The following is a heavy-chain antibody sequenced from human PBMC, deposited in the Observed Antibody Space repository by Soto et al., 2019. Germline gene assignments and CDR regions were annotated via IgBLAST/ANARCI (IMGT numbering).Heavy chain of an antibody. Sequence: SETLSLTCTVFGGSISSGGYYWSLIRQHPGKGLEWIGYIYYSGSTYYNPSLKSRVTISVDTSKNQFSLKLSSVTAADTAVYYCARFSTADGYFHYWGQGTLVTVSS. CDR1: GGSISSGGYY. V-gene: IGHV4-31*03. CDR3: ARFSTADGYFHY. D-gene: IGHD2-21*02. CDR2: IYYSGST. J-gene: IGHJ4*02.